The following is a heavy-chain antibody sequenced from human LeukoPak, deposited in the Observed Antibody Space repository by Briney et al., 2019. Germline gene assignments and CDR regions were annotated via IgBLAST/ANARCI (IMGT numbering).Heavy chain of an antibody. J-gene: IGHJ4*02. CDR3: AKDRSIGTYYTFDH. V-gene: IGHV3-23*01. CDR2: ISASGVMT. D-gene: IGHD1-26*01. CDR1: GFAFTNYA. Sequence: GGSLRLSCAASGFAFTNYAMTWVRQAPGKGLEWVSSISASGVMTYYADSVKGRFTISRDNSKNSLYLQMSSLTAADTAVYYCAKDRSIGTYYTFDHWGQGTLVTVSS.